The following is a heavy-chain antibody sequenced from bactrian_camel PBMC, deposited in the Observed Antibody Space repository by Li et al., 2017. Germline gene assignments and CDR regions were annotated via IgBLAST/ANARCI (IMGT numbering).Heavy chain of an antibody. V-gene: IGHV3S54*01. CDR2: THTRKGDT. CDR3: AADARPSGSSCYWQQDQFAY. D-gene: IGHD6*01. J-gene: IGHJ4*01. CDR1: GKLSRHNY. Sequence: HVQLVESGGGPVQTGGSLRLSCAASGKLSRHNYMGWFRHPPGQKREAVAVTHTRKGDTYIDDSVKGRFTISVSREYTVNALYLQMNNLTPDDSAMYYCAADARPSGSSCYWQQDQFAYWGQGTQVTVS.